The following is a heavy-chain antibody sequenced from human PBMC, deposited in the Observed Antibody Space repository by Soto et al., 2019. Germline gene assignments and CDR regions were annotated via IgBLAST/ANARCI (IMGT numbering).Heavy chain of an antibody. V-gene: IGHV3-30*18. Sequence: GGSVGLSCAASGFTFSSYGMHWVRQAPGKGLEWVAVISYDGSNKYYADSVKGRFTISRDNSKNTLYLQMNSLRAEDTAVYYCAKDFPYGDYAEGLFDYWGQGTLVTVSS. J-gene: IGHJ4*02. CDR1: GFTFSSYG. CDR2: ISYDGSNK. D-gene: IGHD4-17*01. CDR3: AKDFPYGDYAEGLFDY.